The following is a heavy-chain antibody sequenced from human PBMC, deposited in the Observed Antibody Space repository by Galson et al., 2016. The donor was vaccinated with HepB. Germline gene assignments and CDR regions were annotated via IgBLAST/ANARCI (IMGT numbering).Heavy chain of an antibody. CDR3: AKGYGLFDY. CDR1: GFTFSTYA. V-gene: IGHV3-30*18. D-gene: IGHD1-14*01. J-gene: IGHJ4*02. CDR2: ISFDGKAD. Sequence: SLRLSCAASGFTFSTYAMSWVRQAPGKGLEWVARISFDGKADVYADSVKGRFTISRDNSRDTLYLQMNSLRAEDTAVYYCAKGYGLFDYWGQGTLVTVSS.